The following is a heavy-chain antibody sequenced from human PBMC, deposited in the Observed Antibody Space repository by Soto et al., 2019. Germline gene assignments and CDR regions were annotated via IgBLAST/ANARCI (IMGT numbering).Heavy chain of an antibody. D-gene: IGHD3-22*01. V-gene: IGHV3-53*01. CDR1: GFTVSSNY. CDR3: AISQPRGYNSSYYPSGALDI. Sequence: HPGGSLRLACAASGFTVSSNYMSWVRQDPGKGLEWVSVIYSGGSTYYADSVKGRFTISRDNSKNTLYLQMNSLRAEDTAVYYCAISQPRGYNSSYYPSGALDIWGQGTMVPVS. CDR2: IYSGGST. J-gene: IGHJ3*02.